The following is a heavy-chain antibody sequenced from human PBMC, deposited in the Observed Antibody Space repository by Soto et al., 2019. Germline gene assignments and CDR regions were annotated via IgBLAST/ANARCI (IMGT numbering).Heavy chain of an antibody. CDR1: GGSISSYY. CDR3: ARRYGDYFDY. V-gene: IGHV4-59*08. CDR2: IYYNGGST. Sequence: SETLSLTCTVSGGSISSYYWSWIRQPPGKGLEWIGYIYYNGGSTNYNPSLKSRVTISVDTSKNQFSLKLSSVTAADTAVYYCARRYGDYFDYWGQGTLVTVPQ. D-gene: IGHD4-17*01. J-gene: IGHJ4*02.